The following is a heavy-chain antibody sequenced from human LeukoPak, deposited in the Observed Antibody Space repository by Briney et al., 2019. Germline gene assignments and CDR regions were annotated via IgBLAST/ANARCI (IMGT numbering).Heavy chain of an antibody. CDR1: GGSISSYY. CDR2: IYYSGST. CDR3: ARLQLLWFGELTPTFDY. Sequence: PSETLSLTCTVSGGSISSYYWSWIRQPPGEGLEWIGYIYYSGSTNYNPSLKSRVTISVDTSKNQFSLKLSSVTAADTAVYYCARLQLLWFGELTPTFDYWGQGTLVTVSS. V-gene: IGHV4-59*08. J-gene: IGHJ4*02. D-gene: IGHD3-10*01.